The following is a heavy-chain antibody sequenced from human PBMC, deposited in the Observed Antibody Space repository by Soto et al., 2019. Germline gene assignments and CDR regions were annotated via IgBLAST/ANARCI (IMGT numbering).Heavy chain of an antibody. CDR3: ASGGYCSSTSCRGNAFDI. Sequence: ASAKVSCKDSIYTFTSYGISWVRQATGQGLEWMGWISAYNGNTNYAQKLQGRVTMTTDTSTSTAYMELRSLRSDDTAVYYCASGGYCSSTSCRGNAFDIWGQGTMVTVSS. V-gene: IGHV1-18*01. CDR2: ISAYNGNT. CDR1: IYTFTSYG. D-gene: IGHD2-2*01. J-gene: IGHJ3*02.